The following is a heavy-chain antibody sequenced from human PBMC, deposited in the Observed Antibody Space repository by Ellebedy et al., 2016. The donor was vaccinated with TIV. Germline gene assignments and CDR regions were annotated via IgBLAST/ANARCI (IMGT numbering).Heavy chain of an antibody. CDR2: TYYRSKWYI. D-gene: IGHD3-10*01. CDR1: GDSVSINNVA. CDR3: AREPMGDWRGMDV. Sequence: SQTLSLTCAISGDSVSINNVAWSWVRQSPSRGLEWLGRTYYRSKWYIDYAVSMKGRISFNPDTINNQVSLQLASVTPDDTGVYYCAREPMGDWRGMDVWGQGTTVTVSS. J-gene: IGHJ6*02. V-gene: IGHV6-1*01.